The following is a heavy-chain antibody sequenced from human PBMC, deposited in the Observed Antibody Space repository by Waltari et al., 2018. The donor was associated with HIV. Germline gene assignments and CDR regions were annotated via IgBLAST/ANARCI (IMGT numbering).Heavy chain of an antibody. J-gene: IGHJ6*02. CDR2: IFYSGST. V-gene: IGHV4-61*01. Sequence: QVQLQESGPGLVKPSETLSLTCTVSGGSISSGNYYWSWIRQPPGKRLEWIGYIFYSGSTNYNPSLKSRVTISVDTSKNQVSLRLSSVTAADTAVYYCARRGYGGSGYGMDVWGQGTTVTVSS. CDR1: GGSISSGNYY. CDR3: ARRGYGGSGYGMDV. D-gene: IGHD5-12*01.